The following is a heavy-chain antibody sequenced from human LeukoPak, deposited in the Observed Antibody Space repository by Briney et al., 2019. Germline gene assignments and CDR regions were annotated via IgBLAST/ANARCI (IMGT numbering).Heavy chain of an antibody. J-gene: IGHJ4*02. CDR1: GYTFTSYD. Sequence: ASVMISCKASGYTFTSYDIKTWLHPTGRGVQWMGWMNPNNGSTGYAQKFHVRVTITSNTYISTAYMELSGMRSEDTAVYYCARGRSTGYPYYFEYWGQGTLVTVSS. CDR2: MNPNNGST. D-gene: IGHD5-12*01. V-gene: IGHV1-8*03. CDR3: ARGRSTGYPYYFEY.